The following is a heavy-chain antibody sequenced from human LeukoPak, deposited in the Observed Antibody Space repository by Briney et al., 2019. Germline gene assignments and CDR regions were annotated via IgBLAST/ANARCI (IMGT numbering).Heavy chain of an antibody. Sequence: KPSATLSLTCTVSGGFISSYYWSWIRQPAGKGLEWIGRIYASGSTNYNPSPKSRVTMSVDTSKSQFSLKLISVTAADTAVYCCARDPRGIVGANHNWFDPWGQGTLVTVSS. CDR2: IYASGST. D-gene: IGHD1-26*01. CDR3: ARDPRGIVGANHNWFDP. V-gene: IGHV4-4*07. J-gene: IGHJ5*02. CDR1: GGFISSYY.